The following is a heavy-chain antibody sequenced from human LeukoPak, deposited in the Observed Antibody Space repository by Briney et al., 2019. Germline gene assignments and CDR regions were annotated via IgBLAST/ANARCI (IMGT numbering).Heavy chain of an antibody. J-gene: IGHJ5*02. CDR2: INHSGST. D-gene: IGHD2-15*01. V-gene: IGHV4-34*01. Sequence: SETLSLTCAVYGGSFSGYYWSWIRQPPGKGLERIGEINHSGSTNYNPSLKSRVTISVDTSKNQFSLKLSSVTAADTAVYYCARGPRNRGIVVVVAAGWFDPWGQGALVTVSS. CDR1: GGSFSGYY. CDR3: ARGPRNRGIVVVVAAGWFDP.